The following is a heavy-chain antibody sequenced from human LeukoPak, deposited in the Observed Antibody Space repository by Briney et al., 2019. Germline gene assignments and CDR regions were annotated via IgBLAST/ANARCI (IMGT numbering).Heavy chain of an antibody. CDR1: GGSISSGGYY. CDR3: ARDHTCGGGEAFDI. D-gene: IGHD2-21*01. Sequence: PSQTLSLTCTVSGGSISSGGYYWSWIRQHPGKGLEWIGHIYYSGSTSYNPSLKSRVTISVDTSKNQFSLKLSSVTAADTAVYFCARDHTCGGGEAFDIWGQGTMVTVSS. CDR2: IYYSGST. J-gene: IGHJ3*02. V-gene: IGHV4-31*03.